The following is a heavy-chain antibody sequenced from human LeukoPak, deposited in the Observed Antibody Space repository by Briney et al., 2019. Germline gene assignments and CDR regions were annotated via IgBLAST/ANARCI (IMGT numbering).Heavy chain of an antibody. D-gene: IGHD6-13*01. J-gene: IGHJ4*02. CDR1: GFTLSSHA. CDR3: AKVRGSSWGPFDY. V-gene: IGHV3-23*01. CDR2: ITASGDST. Sequence: GGSLRLSCAASGFTLSSHAMSWVRQAPGEGLKWVSLITASGDSTYYADSVKGWITISRDNSKNMLFLQMNSLRAEDTAVYYCAKVRGSSWGPFDYWGQGTLVTVSS.